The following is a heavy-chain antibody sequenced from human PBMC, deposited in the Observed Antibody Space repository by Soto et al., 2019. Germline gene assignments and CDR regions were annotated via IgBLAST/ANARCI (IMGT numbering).Heavy chain of an antibody. CDR3: ARAMDY. V-gene: IGHV3-33*01. CDR1: GFTFSSYG. CDR2: IWYDGSNK. J-gene: IGHJ4*02. Sequence: QVQLVESGGGVVQPGRSLRLSCAASGFTFSSYGMHWVRQAPGKGLEWVAVIWYDGSNKYYADSVKGRFTISRDNSKNTLYQQMNSLSAEDTAVYYCARAMDYWGQGTLVTVSS.